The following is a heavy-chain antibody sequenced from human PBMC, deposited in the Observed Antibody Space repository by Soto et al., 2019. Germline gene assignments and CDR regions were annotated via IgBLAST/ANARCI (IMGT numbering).Heavy chain of an antibody. CDR1: GFTFSNYA. V-gene: IGHV3-23*01. D-gene: IGHD3-10*01. Sequence: VQLLESGGGLVQPGGSLRLSCAASGFTFSNYAMSWVRRAPDMGLEWVSTITGSGTSTYYRDSVRGRFTISRDSSKNTLSLQMNSLSAEDTAIYYCAKGGGLSSNYYMDVWGRGTTVIVSS. J-gene: IGHJ6*03. CDR2: ITGSGTST. CDR3: AKGGGLSSNYYMDV.